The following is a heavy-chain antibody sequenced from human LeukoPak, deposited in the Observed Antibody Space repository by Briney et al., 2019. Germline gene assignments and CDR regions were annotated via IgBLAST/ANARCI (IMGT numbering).Heavy chain of an antibody. V-gene: IGHV4-61*08. CDR2: IYYSGST. CDR3: ARGVGATTIDY. D-gene: IGHD1-26*01. J-gene: IGHJ4*02. Sequence: SETLSLTCAVSGGSISSGGYSWSWIRQPPGKGLEWIGYIYYSGSTNYNPSLKSRVTISVDTSKNQFSLKLSSVTAADTAVYYCARGVGATTIDYWGQGTLVTVSS. CDR1: GGSISSGGYS.